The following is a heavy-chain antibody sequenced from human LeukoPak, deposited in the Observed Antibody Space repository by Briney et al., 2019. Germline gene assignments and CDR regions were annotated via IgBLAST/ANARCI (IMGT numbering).Heavy chain of an antibody. D-gene: IGHD5-24*01. V-gene: IGHV3-30*04. J-gene: IGHJ4*02. CDR2: ISYDGSNK. CDR3: ARAEGRRDGYNFVPFSVH. CDR1: GFTFSSYA. Sequence: GGSLRLSCAASGFTFSSYAMHWVRQAPGKGLKWVAVISYDGSNKYYADSVKGRFTISRDNSKNTLYLQMNSLRAEDTAVYYCARAEGRRDGYNFVPFSVHWGQGTLVTVSS.